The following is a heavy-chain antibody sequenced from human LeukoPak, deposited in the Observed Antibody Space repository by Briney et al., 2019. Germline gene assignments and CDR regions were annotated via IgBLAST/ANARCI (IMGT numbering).Heavy chain of an antibody. Sequence: SETLSLTCAVYGGSFSGYYWSWIRQPPGKGLEWVGEINHSGSTNYNPSLKSRVTISVDTSKNQFSLKLSSVTAADTAVYYCARGRRGYSGTYYYYGVDVWGQGTTVTVSS. V-gene: IGHV4-34*01. J-gene: IGHJ6*02. CDR2: INHSGST. D-gene: IGHD5-12*01. CDR1: GGSFSGYY. CDR3: ARGRRGYSGTYYYYGVDV.